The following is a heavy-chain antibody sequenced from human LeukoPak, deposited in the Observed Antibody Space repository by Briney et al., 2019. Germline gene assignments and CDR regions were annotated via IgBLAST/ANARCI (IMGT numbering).Heavy chain of an antibody. J-gene: IGHJ5*02. CDR3: ARRSSGYCSSTSCYYWFDP. D-gene: IGHD2-2*01. CDR2: IYPGDSDT. V-gene: IGHV5-51*01. Sequence: GESLKISCKGSGYSFTSYWIGWVRQLPGKGLEWMGIIYPGDSDTRYSPSFQGQVTISADKSISTAYLQWSSLKASDTAMYYCARRSSGYCSSTSCYYWFDPWGQGTLVTVSS. CDR1: GYSFTSYW.